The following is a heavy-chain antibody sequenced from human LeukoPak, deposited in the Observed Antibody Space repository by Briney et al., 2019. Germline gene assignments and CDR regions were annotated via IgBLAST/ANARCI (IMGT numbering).Heavy chain of an antibody. V-gene: IGHV1-69*06. J-gene: IGHJ2*01. CDR1: GDTFRNYA. CDR3: ARGSATGNWHFGL. Sequence: GASVKVSCKASGDTFRNYAISWVRQAPGQGLKWIGEIVPLFGTSRYAQNFQGRVTVTADKSTSTAYMDMTGLTSEDTAIYYCARGSATGNWHFGLWGRGTLVTVSS. CDR2: IVPLFGTS. D-gene: IGHD6-13*01.